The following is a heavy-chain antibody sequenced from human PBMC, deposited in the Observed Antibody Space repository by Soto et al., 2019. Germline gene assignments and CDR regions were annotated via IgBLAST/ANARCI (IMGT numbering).Heavy chain of an antibody. J-gene: IGHJ6*02. CDR2: IYYSGST. D-gene: IGHD5-18*01. Sequence: SETLSLTCTVSGGSISSYYWSWIRQPPGKGLEWIGYIYYSGSTNYNPSLKSRVTISVDTSKNQFSLKLSSVTAADTAVYYCVTPDTAMGEYGMDVWGQGTTVTVSS. CDR3: VTPDTAMGEYGMDV. V-gene: IGHV4-59*08. CDR1: GGSISSYY.